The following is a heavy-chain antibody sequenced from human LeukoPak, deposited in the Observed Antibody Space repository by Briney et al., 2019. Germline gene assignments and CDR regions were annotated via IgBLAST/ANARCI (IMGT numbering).Heavy chain of an antibody. CDR2: IYTSGST. V-gene: IGHV4-4*07. D-gene: IGHD2-2*01. J-gene: IGHJ4*02. Sequence: PSETLSLTCTVSGGSISSYYWSWIRQPAGKGLEWIGRIYTSGSTNYNPSLKSRVTMSVDTSKNQFSLKLSSVTAADTAVYYCARDLPYCSSTSCYFDYWGQGTLVTVSS. CDR1: GGSISSYY. CDR3: ARDLPYCSSTSCYFDY.